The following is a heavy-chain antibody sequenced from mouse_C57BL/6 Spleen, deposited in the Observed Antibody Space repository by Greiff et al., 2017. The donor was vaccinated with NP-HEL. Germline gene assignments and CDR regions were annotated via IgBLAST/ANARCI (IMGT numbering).Heavy chain of an antibody. CDR3: ASYDYPWFAY. J-gene: IGHJ3*01. D-gene: IGHD2-4*01. Sequence: DVKLQESGPGLVKPSQSLSLTCSVTGYSITSGYYWNWIRQFPGNKLEWMGYISYDGSNNYNPSLKNRISITRDTSKNQFFLKLNSVTTEDTATYYCASYDYPWFAYWGQGTLVTVSA. CDR2: ISYDGSN. V-gene: IGHV3-6*01. CDR1: GYSITSGYY.